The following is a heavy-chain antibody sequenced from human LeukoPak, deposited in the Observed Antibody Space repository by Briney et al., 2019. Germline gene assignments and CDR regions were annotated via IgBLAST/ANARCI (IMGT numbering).Heavy chain of an antibody. CDR3: AKVRVGAASWAFDI. J-gene: IGHJ3*02. CDR1: GFTFDDYA. D-gene: IGHD1-26*01. V-gene: IGHV3-9*01. Sequence: GRSLRLSRAASGFTFDDYAMHWVRQAPGKGLEWVSGISWNSGSIGYADSVKGRFTISRDNAKNSLYLQMNSLRAEDTALYYCAKVRVGAASWAFDIWGQGTMVTVSS. CDR2: ISWNSGSI.